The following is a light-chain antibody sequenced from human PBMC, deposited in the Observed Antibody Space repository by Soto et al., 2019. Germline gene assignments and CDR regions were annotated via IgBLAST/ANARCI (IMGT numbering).Light chain of an antibody. CDR3: QQLNSYPF. J-gene: IGKJ5*01. Sequence: IQLTQSPSSLSASVGDRVTITCRASQGISSYLAWYQQNPGKAPKLLIYAASTLQSGVPSRFSGSGSGTDFTLTISSLQPEDVATYYCQQLNSYPFFGQGTRLEIK. CDR2: AAS. V-gene: IGKV1-9*01. CDR1: QGISSY.